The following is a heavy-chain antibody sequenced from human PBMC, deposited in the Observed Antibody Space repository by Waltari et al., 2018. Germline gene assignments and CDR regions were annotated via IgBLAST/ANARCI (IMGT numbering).Heavy chain of an antibody. V-gene: IGHV4-39*01. CDR3: ASVFGTGSYYIDA. CDR2: AFYNGNT. Sequence: QVLLQESGPGQVKTSETLSLICTVSAFSITSGGHYWAGLRQSPVQGLESFGLAFYNGNTNDTPSLQRRVTMSVDRSNIQFSLHLKSEAAADTGVYYCASVFGTGSYYIDAWGSGTSVTVSS. CDR1: AFSITSGGHY. D-gene: IGHD3-10*01. J-gene: IGHJ6*03.